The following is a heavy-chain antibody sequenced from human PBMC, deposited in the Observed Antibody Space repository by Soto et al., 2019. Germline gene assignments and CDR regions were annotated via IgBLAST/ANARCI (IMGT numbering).Heavy chain of an antibody. V-gene: IGHV4-34*01. CDR3: ARAPDKYYFDS. CDR1: GGSFNGYS. CDR2: IDHGGST. Sequence: PSETLSLTCAVYGGSFNGYSWTWIRQPPGKGPEWIGDIDHGGSTNYNPSLKSRVTISVDTSKNQFSLKLRSVTAADMAMFYCARAPDKYYFDSWGQGTQVTVSS. J-gene: IGHJ4*02.